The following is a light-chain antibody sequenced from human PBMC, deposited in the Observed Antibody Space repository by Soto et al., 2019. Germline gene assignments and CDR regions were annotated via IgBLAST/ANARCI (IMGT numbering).Light chain of an antibody. CDR2: EVS. CDR1: SSDVGGYNY. V-gene: IGLV2-14*01. Sequence: QSALTQPASGSGSPGQSITFSCTGSSSDVGGYNYVSWYQQHPGKTPKLMIYEVSNRPSGVSNRFSGSKSGNTASLTISVLQAEDEDDYYCSSYTSINTLVFGGGTKLTVL. CDR3: SSYTSINTLV. J-gene: IGLJ2*01.